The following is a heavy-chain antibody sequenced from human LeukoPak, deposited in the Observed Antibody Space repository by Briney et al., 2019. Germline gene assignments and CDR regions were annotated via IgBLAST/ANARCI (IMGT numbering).Heavy chain of an antibody. CDR1: GGSISTYY. D-gene: IGHD2-21*02. J-gene: IGHJ4*02. V-gene: IGHV4-59*01. CDR2: IYNSGST. CDR3: AREAYCGGDCYSGFDY. Sequence: SETLSLTCTVSGGSISTYYWSWIRQPPGKGLEWIGYIYNSGSTNYNPSLKSRVTISVDTSKNRFSLKLSSVTAADTAVYYCAREAYCGGDCYSGFDYWGQGTLVTVSS.